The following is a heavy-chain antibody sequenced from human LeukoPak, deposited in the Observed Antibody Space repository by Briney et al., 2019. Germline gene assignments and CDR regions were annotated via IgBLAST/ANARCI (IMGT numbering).Heavy chain of an antibody. V-gene: IGHV4-61*02. CDR2: IYTSGST. CDR1: GGSISSGSYY. CDR3: VRDRASTFFDY. J-gene: IGHJ4*02. D-gene: IGHD2-2*01. Sequence: SETLSLTCTVSGGSISSGSYYWSWIRQPAGKGLEWIGRIYTSGSTNYNPSLKSRVTISVDTSKNQFSLKLSSVTAADTAVYYCVRDRASTFFDYWGQGTLVTVSS.